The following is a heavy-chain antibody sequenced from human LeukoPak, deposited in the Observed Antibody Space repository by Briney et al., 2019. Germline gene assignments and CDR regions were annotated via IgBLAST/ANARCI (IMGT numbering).Heavy chain of an antibody. V-gene: IGHV4-34*01. CDR3: ARGRDRSKAGDH. J-gene: IGHJ4*02. CDR2: IHPSGIF. D-gene: IGHD5-24*01. CDR1: GGSCDDYY. Sequence: PSETLSLTCAVYGGSCDDYYCSWLRQPPGKGLEWIGEIHPSGIFYYNSSLLSRITISIDTSKSQFSLRLTSVTAADTAFYYCARGRDRSKAGDHWGQGSLVTVSS.